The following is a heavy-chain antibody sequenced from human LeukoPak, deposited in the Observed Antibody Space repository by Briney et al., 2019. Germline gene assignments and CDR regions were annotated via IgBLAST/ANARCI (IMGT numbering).Heavy chain of an antibody. CDR1: GFTFTSYW. CDR3: ARGGSGYCSGGSCYPFDY. Sequence: GSLRLSCAASGFTFTSYWMHWVRQAPGKGLVWVSRINSDGSSTTYADSVKGRFTISRDNAKNTLYLQMHSLRDEDTAVYFCARGGSGYCSGGSCYPFDYWGQGTLVTVSS. D-gene: IGHD2-15*01. CDR2: INSDGSST. V-gene: IGHV3-74*01. J-gene: IGHJ4*02.